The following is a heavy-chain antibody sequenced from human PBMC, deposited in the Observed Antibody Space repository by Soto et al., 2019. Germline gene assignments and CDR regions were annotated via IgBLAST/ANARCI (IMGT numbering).Heavy chain of an antibody. Sequence: QVQLVQSGAEVKTPGSSVKVSCTASGDTFNFYTLSWVRQAPGQGLEWMGRIIPMLGMSNYAQKFQGRVTMIADKSTSTDYMGLSSLRSEDTALYYCATNYGSGSAHFDNWGQGTLVTVSS. CDR3: ATNYGSGSAHFDN. D-gene: IGHD3-10*01. CDR1: GDTFNFYT. J-gene: IGHJ4*02. CDR2: IIPMLGMS. V-gene: IGHV1-69*02.